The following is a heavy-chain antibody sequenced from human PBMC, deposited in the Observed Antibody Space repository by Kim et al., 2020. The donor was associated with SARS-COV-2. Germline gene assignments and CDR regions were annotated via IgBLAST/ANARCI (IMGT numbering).Heavy chain of an antibody. J-gene: IGHJ6*02. V-gene: IGHV3-33*01. Sequence: GGSLRLSCAASGFTFSSYGMHWVRQAPGKGLEWVAVIWYDGSNKYYADSVKGRFTISRDNSKNTLYLQMNSLRAEDTAVYYCARDNHPDYGGNSYYYYGMDVWGQGTTVTVSS. CDR1: GFTFSSYG. CDR3: ARDNHPDYGGNSYYYYGMDV. CDR2: IWYDGSNK. D-gene: IGHD4-17*01.